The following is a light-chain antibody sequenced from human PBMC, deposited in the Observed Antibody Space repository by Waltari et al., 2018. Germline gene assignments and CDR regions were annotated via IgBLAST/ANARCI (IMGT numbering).Light chain of an antibody. V-gene: IGLV2-14*01. CDR2: DAS. Sequence: QSSLTHPASVSGSPGQSLTILCTGTSNDAGAYTSVSCYQEHPVQAPTVILYDASDRPSGVSDRFSGSKSGNTASLTISGLQAEDEADYYCSSQSSNNVVLFGGGTKLTVL. CDR3: SSQSSNNVVL. J-gene: IGLJ2*01. CDR1: SNDAGAYTS.